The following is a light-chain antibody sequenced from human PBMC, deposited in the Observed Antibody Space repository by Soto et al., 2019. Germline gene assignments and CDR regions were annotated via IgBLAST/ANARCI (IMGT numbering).Light chain of an antibody. Sequence: DIQMTQSPSSLSASVGDRVTITCRASQSISSYLTWYQQKPGKAPKLLIYAASSLQSGVPSRFSGSGSGTDFTLTISSLLPEDFATYYCQQSYSTPMYTFGQGTKLEIK. CDR1: QSISSY. J-gene: IGKJ2*01. CDR3: QQSYSTPMYT. V-gene: IGKV1-39*01. CDR2: AAS.